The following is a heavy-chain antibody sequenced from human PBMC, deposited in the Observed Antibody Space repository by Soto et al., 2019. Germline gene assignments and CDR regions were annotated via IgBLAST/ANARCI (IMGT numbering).Heavy chain of an antibody. CDR2: IYYSGST. Sequence: SETLSLTCTVSGGSISSYYWSWIRQPPGKGLEWIGYIYYSGSTNYNPSLKSRVTISVDTSKNQFSLKLSSVTAADTAVYYCARYGDYGSYWGQGTLVTVSS. V-gene: IGHV4-59*01. CDR1: GGSISSYY. CDR3: ARYGDYGSY. D-gene: IGHD4-17*01. J-gene: IGHJ4*02.